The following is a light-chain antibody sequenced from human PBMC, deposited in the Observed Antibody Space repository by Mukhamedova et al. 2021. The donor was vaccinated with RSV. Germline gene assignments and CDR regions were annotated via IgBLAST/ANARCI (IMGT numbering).Light chain of an antibody. CDR2: GAS. V-gene: IGKV3D-20*02. J-gene: IGKJ4*01. CDR3: QQRSNWPLT. CDR1: QSVSSSY. Sequence: GERATLSCRASQSVSSSYLAWYQQKPGQAPRLLIYGASSRATGIPARFSGSGSGTDFTLTISSLEPEDFAVYYCQQRSNWPLTFGG.